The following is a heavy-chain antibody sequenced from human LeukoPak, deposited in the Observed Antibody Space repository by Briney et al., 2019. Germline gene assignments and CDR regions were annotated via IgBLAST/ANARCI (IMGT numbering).Heavy chain of an antibody. Sequence: ASVKVSCKASGYTFTGYYMHWVRQAPGQGLEWMGWINPNSGGTNYAQKFQGRVTMTRDTSISTAYMELSRLRSDDTAVYYCARATELPITLFDYWGQGTLVTVSS. J-gene: IGHJ4*02. CDR3: ARATELPITLFDY. CDR1: GYTFTGYY. CDR2: INPNSGGT. D-gene: IGHD5-12*01. V-gene: IGHV1-2*02.